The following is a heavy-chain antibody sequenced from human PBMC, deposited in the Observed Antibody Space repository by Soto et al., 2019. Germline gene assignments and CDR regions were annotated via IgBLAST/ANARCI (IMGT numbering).Heavy chain of an antibody. CDR3: ARHLYSGSYYGLDYFDY. CDR1: GGSISSSSYY. V-gene: IGHV4-39*01. CDR2: IYYSGST. J-gene: IGHJ4*02. D-gene: IGHD1-26*01. Sequence: PSETLSLTCTVSGGSISSSSYYWGWIRQPPGKGLEWIGSIYYSGSTYYNPSLKSRVTISVDTSKNQFSLKLSSVTAADTAVYYCARHLYSGSYYGLDYFDYWGQGTLVTVSS.